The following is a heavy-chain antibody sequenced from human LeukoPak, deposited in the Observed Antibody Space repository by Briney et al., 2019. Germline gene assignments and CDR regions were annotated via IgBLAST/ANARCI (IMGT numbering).Heavy chain of an antibody. CDR1: GFTFSTYP. V-gene: IGHV3-64D*06. J-gene: IGHJ4*02. CDR2: ISSNGGST. CDR3: VTAAGKLLYDF. Sequence: GGSLRLSCSASGFTFSTYPMHWVRQAPGKGLEYVSAISSNGGSTYYADSVKGRFTISRDNSKNTLYLQMSSLRAEDTAVYYCVTAAGKLLYDFWGQGTLVTVSS. D-gene: IGHD2-2*02.